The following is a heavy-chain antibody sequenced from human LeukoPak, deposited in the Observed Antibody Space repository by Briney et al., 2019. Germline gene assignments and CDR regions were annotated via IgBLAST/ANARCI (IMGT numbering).Heavy chain of an antibody. J-gene: IGHJ4*02. CDR1: GFTFSSYG. CDR3: AKDVGKWESLHFFDY. D-gene: IGHD1-26*01. CDR2: IHDRNDYT. V-gene: IGHV3-23*01. Sequence: GGSLRLSCAASGFTFSSYGMSWVRQAPGKGLEWVSTIHDRNDYTYYADSVKGRFTISRDNSRNTLYLQMNSLRAEDMAIYYCAKDVGKWESLHFFDYWGQGTLVTVSS.